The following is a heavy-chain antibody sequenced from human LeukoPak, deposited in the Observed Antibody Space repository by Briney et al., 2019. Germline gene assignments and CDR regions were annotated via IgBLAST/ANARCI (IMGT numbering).Heavy chain of an antibody. CDR3: ARGDRSPPNYKNYLAV. CDR1: GGPIITSDSY. D-gene: IGHD1-7*01. J-gene: IGHJ6*03. Sequence: PSETLSLTCRVSGGPIITSDSYWTWIRQPPGKGLELIGSIYENGDIYDNPSLRSRVTISVDTSKNQFSLKVTSVTAADTAVYYCARGDRSPPNYKNYLAVWGKGATVTVSS. CDR2: IYENGDI. V-gene: IGHV4-39*07.